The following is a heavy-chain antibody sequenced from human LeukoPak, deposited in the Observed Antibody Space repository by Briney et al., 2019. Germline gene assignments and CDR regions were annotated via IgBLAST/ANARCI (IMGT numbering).Heavy chain of an antibody. CDR1: GFTFSSNY. V-gene: IGHV3-53*01. D-gene: IGHD5-18*01. Sequence: GGSLRLSCAASGFTFSSNYMSWVRQAPGKGLEWVSVIYSGGSTYYADSVKGRFTISRDNSKNTLYLQMNSLRAEDTAVYYCATRGIQLWLGKDYWGQGTLVTVSS. CDR3: ATRGIQLWLGKDY. J-gene: IGHJ4*02. CDR2: IYSGGST.